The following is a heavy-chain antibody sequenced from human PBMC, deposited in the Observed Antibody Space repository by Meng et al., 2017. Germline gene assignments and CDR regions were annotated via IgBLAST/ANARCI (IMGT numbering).Heavy chain of an antibody. D-gene: IGHD3-10*01. V-gene: IGHV1-69*05. CDR3: ASAPQATYYYGSGTPDYYYYGMDV. CDR2: IIPIFGTA. CDR1: GGTFSSYA. Sequence: SVKVSCKASGGTFSSYAISWVRQAPGQGLEWMGGIIPIFGTANYARKFQGRVTITTDESTSTAYMELSSLRSEDTAVYYCASAPQATYYYGSGTPDYYYYGMDVWGQGTTVTVSS. J-gene: IGHJ6*02.